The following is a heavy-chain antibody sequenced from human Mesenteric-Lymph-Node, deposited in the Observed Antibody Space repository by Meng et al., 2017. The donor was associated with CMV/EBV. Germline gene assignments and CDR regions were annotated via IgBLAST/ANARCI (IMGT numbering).Heavy chain of an antibody. CDR1: GFTFSSYW. D-gene: IGHD3-22*01. CDR3: ARVVRGYRGSPFDY. CDR2: INWNGGST. V-gene: IGHV3-20*01. Sequence: GGSLRLSCAASGFTFSSYWMSWVRQAPGKGLEWVSGINWNGGSTGYADSVKGRFTISRDNAKHSLYLQMNSLRAEDTALYHCARVVRGYRGSPFDYWGQGTLVTVSS. J-gene: IGHJ4*02.